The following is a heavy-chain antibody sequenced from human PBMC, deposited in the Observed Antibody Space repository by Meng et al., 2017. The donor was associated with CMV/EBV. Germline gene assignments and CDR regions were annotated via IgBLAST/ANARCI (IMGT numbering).Heavy chain of an antibody. CDR3: ARSGGFGCSSSDCYDLVAFDI. CDR1: GFIFNSHN. J-gene: IGHJ3*02. CDR2: ISSSSSYI. V-gene: IGHV3-21*06. Sequence: GESLKISCAASGFIFNSHNMNWVRQAPGEGLEWVSSISSSSSYIYYEDSVKGRFTISRDNAKNSLHLQMNSLRAEDTAVYFCARSGGFGCSSSDCYDLVAFDIWGQGTMVTVSS. D-gene: IGHD2-2*01.